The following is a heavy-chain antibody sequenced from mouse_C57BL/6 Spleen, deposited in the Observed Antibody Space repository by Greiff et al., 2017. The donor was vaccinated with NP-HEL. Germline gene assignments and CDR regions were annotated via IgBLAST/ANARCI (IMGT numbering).Heavy chain of an antibody. Sequence: EVQLVESGGDLVKPGGSLKLSCAASGFTFSSYGMSWVRQTPDKRLEWVATISSGGSYTYYPDSVKGRFTISRDNAKNTLYLQMSSLKSEDTAMYYCARGDYDYDEAWFAYWGQGILVTVSA. CDR1: GFTFSSYG. CDR2: ISSGGSYT. CDR3: ARGDYDYDEAWFAY. D-gene: IGHD2-4*01. V-gene: IGHV5-6*01. J-gene: IGHJ3*01.